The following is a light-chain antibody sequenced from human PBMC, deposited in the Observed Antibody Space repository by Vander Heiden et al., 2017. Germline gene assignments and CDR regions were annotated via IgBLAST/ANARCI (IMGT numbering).Light chain of an antibody. V-gene: IGLV3-1*01. Sequence: SYELTQPPSVSVSPGQTASITCSGDKLGDKYACWYQQKPGQSPVLVIYQDSKRPSGIPYRFSGSNYATTETLTISGTEAMDESYYYCQAWDSILVFGGGTKLTVL. CDR2: QDS. CDR1: KLGDKY. J-gene: IGLJ2*01. CDR3: QAWDSILV.